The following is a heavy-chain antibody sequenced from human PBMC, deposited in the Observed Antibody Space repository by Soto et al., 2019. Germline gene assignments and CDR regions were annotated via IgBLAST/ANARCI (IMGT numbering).Heavy chain of an antibody. CDR2: VYYSGST. CDR1: GGSLRSTSYY. V-gene: IGHV4-39*01. CDR3: AKPAGCCSWYQSPFSL. Sequence: QLQLQESGPGLVKPSETLSLTCTVSGGSLRSTSYYWGWIRQPPGKGLEWIGNVYYSGSTYHNPPLKSRVDMTVASCKKQLSLSLSSVTAADTAVYCCAKPAGCCSWYQSPFSLWGPGILVTVSS. D-gene: IGHD6-13*01. J-gene: IGHJ4*02.